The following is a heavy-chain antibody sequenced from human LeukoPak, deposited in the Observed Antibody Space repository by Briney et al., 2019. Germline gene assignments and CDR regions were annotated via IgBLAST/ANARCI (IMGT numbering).Heavy chain of an antibody. CDR3: ARKVRAAGAFDY. D-gene: IGHD6-25*01. J-gene: IGHJ4*02. CDR2: IYYSGST. V-gene: IGHV4-31*03. CDR1: GGSISSGGYY. Sequence: SQTLSLTCTVSGGSISSGGYYWSWIRHHPGKRLEWIGYIYYSGSTYYNPSLKSRVTISVDTSKNQFSLKPSSVTAADTAVYYCARKVRAAGAFDYWGQGTLVTVSS.